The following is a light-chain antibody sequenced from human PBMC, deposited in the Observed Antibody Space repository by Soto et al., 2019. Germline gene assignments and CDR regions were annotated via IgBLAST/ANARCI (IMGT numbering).Light chain of an antibody. CDR3: QQSYSPPPIT. J-gene: IGKJ5*01. Sequence: IEMTQKQSSLSASVGDRVTITCRASQTISNYLNWYQKKPGKAPKLLIYAASSLQRGVPSRFSGSGSGTDFTLTIGSLQPEDCATYYCQQSYSPPPITFGQGRLLEI. CDR1: QTISNY. V-gene: IGKV1-39*01. CDR2: AAS.